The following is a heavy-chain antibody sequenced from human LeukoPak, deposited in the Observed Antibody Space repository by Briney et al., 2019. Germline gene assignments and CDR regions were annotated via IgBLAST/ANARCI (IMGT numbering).Heavy chain of an antibody. CDR3: ARRSGFYDF. CDR1: GFTFSSYSMN. J-gene: IGHJ4*02. CDR2: IYYSGST. D-gene: IGHD6-19*01. Sequence: GSLRLSCAASGFTFSSYSMNWVRQPPGKGLEWIADIYYSGSTYYNPSLKSRVTISVDTSKSQFSLKLSSVTAADTAVYYCARRSGFYDFWGQGTLVTVSS. V-gene: IGHV4-59*08.